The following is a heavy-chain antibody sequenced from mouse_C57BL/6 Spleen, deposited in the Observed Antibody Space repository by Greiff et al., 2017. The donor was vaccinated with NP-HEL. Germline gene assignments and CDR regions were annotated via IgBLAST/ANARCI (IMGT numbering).Heavy chain of an antibody. J-gene: IGHJ3*01. CDR3: ARGEDSSGPSSAY. CDR1: GFTFSSYG. CDR2: ISSGGSYT. Sequence: EVHLVESGGDLVKPGGSLKLSCAASGFTFSSYGMSWVRQTPDKRLEWVATISSGGSYTSYPDSVKGRFTISRDNAKNTLYLQMSSLKSEDTAMYYCARGEDSSGPSSAYWGQGTLVTVSA. V-gene: IGHV5-6*01. D-gene: IGHD3-2*02.